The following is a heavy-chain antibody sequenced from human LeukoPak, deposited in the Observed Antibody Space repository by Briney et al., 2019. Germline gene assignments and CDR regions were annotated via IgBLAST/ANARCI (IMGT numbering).Heavy chain of an antibody. CDR3: AKEGGSGWYYYYYMDV. J-gene: IGHJ6*03. V-gene: IGHV3-43D*03. Sequence: GGSLRLSCAASGFTFDDYAMHWVRQAPGKGLEWVSLISWDGGSTYYADSVKGRFTISRDNSENSLYLQMNSLRAEDTALYYCAKEGGSGWYYYYYMDVWGKGTTVTVSS. CDR1: GFTFDDYA. D-gene: IGHD6-19*01. CDR2: ISWDGGST.